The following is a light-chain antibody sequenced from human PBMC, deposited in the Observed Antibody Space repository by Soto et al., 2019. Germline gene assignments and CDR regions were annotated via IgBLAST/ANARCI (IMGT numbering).Light chain of an antibody. Sequence: EIVLTQSPGTLSLSPGERATLSCRASQIVSTNYLAWYQQKPGQSPRLLIYGATRRATGIPDRFSGSGSGTDFILTISRLEPEDFALYFCQQYGSSPYTFAQGTKLDIK. CDR3: QQYGSSPYT. J-gene: IGKJ2*01. V-gene: IGKV3-20*01. CDR2: GAT. CDR1: QIVSTNY.